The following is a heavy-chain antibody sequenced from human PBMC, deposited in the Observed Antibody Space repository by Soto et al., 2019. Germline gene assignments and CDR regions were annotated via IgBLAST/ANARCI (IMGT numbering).Heavy chain of an antibody. V-gene: IGHV4-39*01. CDR3: TRYYYGSESYFDY. J-gene: IGHJ4*02. D-gene: IGHD3-10*01. CDR2: IYYSGNT. Sequence: SETLSLTCTVSGGSIRSSSYYWGWIRQPPGKGLEWIGRIYYSGNTYYKPSLKSRVTISVDTSKNQFTLEPSSVTAADTAVYYCTRYYYGSESYFDYWGQGTLVTVPS. CDR1: GGSIRSSSYY.